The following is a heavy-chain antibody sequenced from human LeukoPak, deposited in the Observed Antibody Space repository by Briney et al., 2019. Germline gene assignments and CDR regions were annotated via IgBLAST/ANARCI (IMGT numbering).Heavy chain of an antibody. J-gene: IGHJ4*02. V-gene: IGHV4-59*01. CDR2: IYYSGST. CDR1: GGSISSYY. CDR3: ARDHEYSSSWPYYFDY. D-gene: IGHD6-13*01. Sequence: SETLSLTCTVSGGSISSYYWSWIRQPPGKGLEWIGYIYYSGSTNYNPSLKSRVTISLDTSKNQFSLKLSSVTAADTAVYYCARDHEYSSSWPYYFDYWGQGTLVTVSS.